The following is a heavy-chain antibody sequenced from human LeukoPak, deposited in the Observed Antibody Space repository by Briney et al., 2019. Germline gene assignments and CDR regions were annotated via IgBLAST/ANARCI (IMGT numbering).Heavy chain of an antibody. Sequence: GGSLRLSCAASGFTVSSNYMSWVRQAPGKGLEWVSVIYSGGSTYYADSVKGRFTISRDNAKNSLYLQMHSLRAEDTAVYYCAREPTYSSSWYTTCDYWGQGTLVTVSS. V-gene: IGHV3-53*01. CDR3: AREPTYSSSWYTTCDY. CDR1: GFTVSSNY. D-gene: IGHD6-13*01. CDR2: IYSGGST. J-gene: IGHJ4*02.